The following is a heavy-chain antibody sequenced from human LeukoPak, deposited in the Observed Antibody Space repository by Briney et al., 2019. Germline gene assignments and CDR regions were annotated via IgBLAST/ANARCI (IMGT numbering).Heavy chain of an antibody. CDR3: AKTGGPWD. V-gene: IGHV3-53*01. D-gene: IGHD7-27*01. CDR2: IFSDGTT. CDR1: GFTVGSSF. J-gene: IGHJ4*02. Sequence: TGGSLRLCCAASGFTVGSSFMTWVRQAPGKGLQWVSVIFSDGTTYYTDSVKGRFTISRDNSKNTLYLQLNSLRAEDTAVYYCAKTGGPWDWGQGTLVTVSS.